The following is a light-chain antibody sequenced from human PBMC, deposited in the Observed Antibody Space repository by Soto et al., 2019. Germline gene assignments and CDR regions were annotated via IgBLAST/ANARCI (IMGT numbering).Light chain of an antibody. Sequence: ILMTQSPSSLSAFVGDRVTITCRASQDIGNFLAWYQQKPGKVPKLLIYAASTLQSGVPSRFSGSGSGTDFTLSISSLQPEDVATYYCQKCKVDPFTFGGGTKVDIK. CDR1: QDIGNF. CDR3: QKCKVDPFT. CDR2: AAS. J-gene: IGKJ4*01. V-gene: IGKV1-27*01.